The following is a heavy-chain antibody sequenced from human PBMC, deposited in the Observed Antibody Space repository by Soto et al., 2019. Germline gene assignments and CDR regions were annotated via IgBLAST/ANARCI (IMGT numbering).Heavy chain of an antibody. D-gene: IGHD3-10*01. Sequence: SETLSLTCTVSGGSISSYYWSWIRQPPGKGLEWIGYIYYSGSTNYNPSLKSRVTISVDTSKNQFSLKLSSVTAADTAVYYCARGYGSGSYMHWGQGTLVTVSS. J-gene: IGHJ4*02. CDR1: GGSISSYY. V-gene: IGHV4-59*12. CDR2: IYYSGST. CDR3: ARGYGSGSYMH.